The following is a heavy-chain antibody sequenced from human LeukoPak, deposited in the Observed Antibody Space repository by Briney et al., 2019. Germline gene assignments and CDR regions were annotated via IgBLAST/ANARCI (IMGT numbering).Heavy chain of an antibody. Sequence: SETLSLTCTVSGGSISSGGYYWSWIRQHPGKGLEWIGYIYYSGSTYYNPSHKSRVTISVDTSKNQFSLKLSSVTAADTAVYYCARDDGSSWYDYWGQGTLVTVSS. J-gene: IGHJ4*02. CDR1: GGSISSGGYY. V-gene: IGHV4-61*08. CDR2: IYYSGST. D-gene: IGHD6-13*01. CDR3: ARDDGSSWYDY.